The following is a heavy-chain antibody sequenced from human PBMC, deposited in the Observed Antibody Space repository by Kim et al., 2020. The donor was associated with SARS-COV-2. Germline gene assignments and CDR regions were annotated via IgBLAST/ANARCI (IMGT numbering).Heavy chain of an antibody. V-gene: IGHV4-34*01. CDR2: INHSGST. J-gene: IGHJ5*02. CDR1: GGSFSGYY. CDR3: ARGAFVTMVRGVSNWFDP. Sequence: SETLSLTCAVYGGSFSGYYWSWIRQPPGKGLEWIGEINHSGSTNYNPSLKSRVTISVDTSKNQFSLKLSSVTAADTAVYYCARGAFVTMVRGVSNWFDPCGQGTLVTVSS. D-gene: IGHD3-10*01.